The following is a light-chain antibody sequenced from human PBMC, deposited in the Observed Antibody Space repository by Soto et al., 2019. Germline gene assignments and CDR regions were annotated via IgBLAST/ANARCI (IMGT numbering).Light chain of an antibody. CDR3: QSYDSSLSGWV. J-gene: IGLJ3*02. CDR1: SSNIGANYD. CDR2: GNS. Sequence: QSVLTQPPSVSGAPGQRVTISCTGSSSNIGANYDVHWYQQIPGTAPKVLIYGNSNRPSGVPDRFSGSKSGTSASLAITGLQTEDEADYYCQSYDSSLSGWVFGGGTKVTVL. V-gene: IGLV1-40*01.